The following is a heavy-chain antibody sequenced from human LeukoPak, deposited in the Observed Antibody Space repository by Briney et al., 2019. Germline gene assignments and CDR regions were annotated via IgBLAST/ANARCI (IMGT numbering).Heavy chain of an antibody. Sequence: GGSLRLSCAASGFTFSSYAMHWVRQAPGKGLEWVAVISYDGSNKYYADSVKGRFTISRDNAKNTPYLQMNSLRAEDTAVYYCARALGSPLDFWGQGTLVTVSS. CDR3: ARALGSPLDF. D-gene: IGHD1-26*01. V-gene: IGHV3-30-3*01. CDR1: GFTFSSYA. J-gene: IGHJ4*02. CDR2: ISYDGSNK.